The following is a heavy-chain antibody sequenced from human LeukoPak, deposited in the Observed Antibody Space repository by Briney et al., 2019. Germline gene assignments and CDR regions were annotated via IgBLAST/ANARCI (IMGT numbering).Heavy chain of an antibody. V-gene: IGHV1-18*04. CDR3: ARAFHDY. CDR1: FSNYY. Sequence: ASVKVSCKAFSNYYIHWVRQAPGHGLEWMGWISAYNGNTNYAQKLQGRVTMTTDTSTSTAYMELRSLRSDDTAVYYCARAFHDYWGQGTLVTVSS. J-gene: IGHJ4*02. D-gene: IGHD2/OR15-2a*01. CDR2: ISAYNGNT.